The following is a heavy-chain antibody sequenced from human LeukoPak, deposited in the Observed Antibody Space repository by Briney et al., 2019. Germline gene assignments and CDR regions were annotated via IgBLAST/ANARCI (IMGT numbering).Heavy chain of an antibody. D-gene: IGHD6-13*01. CDR2: ISIGGVGT. V-gene: IGHV3-23*01. Sequence: GGSLRLSCAASGFTFSSYAMSWVRQAPGKGLEWVSGISIGGVGTFYADSVKGRFTVSRDNSKNTLYMQMNSLRAEDTALYYCAKWEAAAGLDYWGQGTLVTVSS. CDR3: AKWEAAAGLDY. J-gene: IGHJ4*02. CDR1: GFTFSSYA.